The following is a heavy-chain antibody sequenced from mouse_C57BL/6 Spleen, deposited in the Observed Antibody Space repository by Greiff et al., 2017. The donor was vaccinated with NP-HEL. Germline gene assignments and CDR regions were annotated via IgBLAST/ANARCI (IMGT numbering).Heavy chain of an antibody. V-gene: IGHV1-22*01. D-gene: IGHD1-1*01. Sequence: EVQLVESGPELVKPGASVKMSCKASGYTFTDYNMHWVKQSHGKSLEWIGYINPNNGGTSYNQKFKGKATLTVNKSSSTAYMELRSLTSEDSAVYYCAGTVDYFDYWGQGTTLTVSS. CDR1: GYTFTDYN. J-gene: IGHJ2*01. CDR3: AGTVDYFDY. CDR2: INPNNGGT.